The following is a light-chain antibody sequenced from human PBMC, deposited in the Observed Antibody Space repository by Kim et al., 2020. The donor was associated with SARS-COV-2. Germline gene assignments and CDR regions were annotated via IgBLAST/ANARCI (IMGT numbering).Light chain of an antibody. CDR2: VAS. CDR3: QQYATSPFT. V-gene: IGKV3-20*01. Sequence: SPGESATLSCRASESVRSNYLAWYQQKPGQAPRLLIYVASSRATGIPDRFSGSGSGTDFTLTISRLEPEDFAVYYCQQYATSPFTFGQGTRLEIK. J-gene: IGKJ5*01. CDR1: ESVRSNY.